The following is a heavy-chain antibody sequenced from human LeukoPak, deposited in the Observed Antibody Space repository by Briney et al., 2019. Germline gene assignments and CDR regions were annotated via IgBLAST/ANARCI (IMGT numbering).Heavy chain of an antibody. J-gene: IGHJ4*02. CDR1: GFTFSSYS. Sequence: GGSLRLSCAASGFTFSSYSMNLVRQAPGKGLEWISSISSSSSYIYYADSVKGRFTISRDNAKNSLYLQMNSLRAEDTAVYYCARGWERRDGYNSDYWGQGTLVTVSS. CDR2: ISSSSSYI. CDR3: ARGWERRDGYNSDY. D-gene: IGHD5-24*01. V-gene: IGHV3-21*01.